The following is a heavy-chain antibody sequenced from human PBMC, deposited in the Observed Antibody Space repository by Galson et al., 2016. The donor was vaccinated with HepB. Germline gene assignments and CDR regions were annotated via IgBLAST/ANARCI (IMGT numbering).Heavy chain of an antibody. CDR2: IKTKAEREKT. J-gene: IGHJ4*02. D-gene: IGHD6-25*01. V-gene: IGHV3-15*07. CDR1: GFTLTDAW. Sequence: SLRLSCAVSGFTLTDAWMNWVRQAPGKRLEWVGRIKTKAEREKTDYAAPVRGRFTVSRDESKNTLYLQQNSRKTEDTGIYYCTTGYTSASHGRVWGQGTLLTVSS. CDR3: TTGYTSASHGRV.